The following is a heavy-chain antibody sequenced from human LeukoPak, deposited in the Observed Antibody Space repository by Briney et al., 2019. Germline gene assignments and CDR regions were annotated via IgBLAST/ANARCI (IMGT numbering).Heavy chain of an antibody. Sequence: PSETLSLTCAVYGGSFSGYYWSWIRQPPGKGLEWIGEINHSGSTNYNLSLKSRVTISVDTSKNQFSLKLSSVTAADTAVYYCARGTRRAVAATGGYYFDYWGQGTLVTVSS. J-gene: IGHJ4*02. CDR1: GGSFSGYY. V-gene: IGHV4-34*01. CDR2: INHSGST. D-gene: IGHD6-19*01. CDR3: ARGTRRAVAATGGYYFDY.